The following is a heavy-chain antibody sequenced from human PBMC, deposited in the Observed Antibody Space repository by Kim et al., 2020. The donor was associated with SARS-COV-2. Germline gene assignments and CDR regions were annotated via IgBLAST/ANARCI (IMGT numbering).Heavy chain of an antibody. D-gene: IGHD1-1*01. CDR1: GFTFETHG. V-gene: IGHV3-20*04. J-gene: IGHJ6*02. CDR3: AKSDAEAVTWYDGDV. CDR2: IHAKTNTV. Sequence: GGYLRLSCATSGFTFETHGMSWVRQAPGKGLEWVSGIHAKTNTVGYADSVKGRFTISRDNAKKSVYLQMNSLTVEDTALYYCAKSDAEAVTWYDGDVWG.